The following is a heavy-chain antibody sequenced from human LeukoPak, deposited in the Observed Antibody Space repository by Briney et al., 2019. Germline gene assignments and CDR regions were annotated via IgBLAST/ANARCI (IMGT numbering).Heavy chain of an antibody. CDR1: GFIFDDYA. J-gene: IGHJ6*02. Sequence: PGGSLRLSCAASGFIFDDYAMHWVRQAPGKGLEWVSGISWNSGSIGYADSVKGRFTISRDNAKNSLYLQMNSLRTEDTALYYCVKAPVAGVYGLDVWGQGTTVTVS. D-gene: IGHD6-19*01. CDR3: VKAPVAGVYGLDV. CDR2: ISWNSGSI. V-gene: IGHV3-9*01.